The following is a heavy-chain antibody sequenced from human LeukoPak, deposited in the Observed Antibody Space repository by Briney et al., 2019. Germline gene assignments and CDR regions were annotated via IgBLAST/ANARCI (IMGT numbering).Heavy chain of an antibody. CDR2: INPNSGGT. V-gene: IGHV1-2*02. J-gene: IGHJ4*02. Sequence: ASVTVSCKASGYTFTGYYMHWVRQAPGQGLEGMGWINPNSGGTNYAQKFQGRVTMTRDTSISTAYMELSRLRSDDTAVYYCARESCSSTSCYAYEDYWGQGTLVTVSS. D-gene: IGHD2-2*01. CDR3: ARESCSSTSCYAYEDY. CDR1: GYTFTGYY.